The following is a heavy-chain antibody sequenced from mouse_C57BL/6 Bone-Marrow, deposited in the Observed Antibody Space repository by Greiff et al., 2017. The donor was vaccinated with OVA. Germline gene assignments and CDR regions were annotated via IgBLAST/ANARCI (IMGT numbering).Heavy chain of an antibody. CDR3: ASPIRGYYAMDY. CDR2: IRNKANGYTT. CDR1: GFTFTDYY. V-gene: IGHV7-3*01. Sequence: EVKVEESGGGLVQPGGSLSLSCAASGFTFTDYYMSWVRQPPGKALEWLGFIRNKANGYTTEYSASVKGRFTISRDNSQSILYLQMNALRAEDSATYYCASPIRGYYAMDYWGQGTSVTVSS. J-gene: IGHJ4*01.